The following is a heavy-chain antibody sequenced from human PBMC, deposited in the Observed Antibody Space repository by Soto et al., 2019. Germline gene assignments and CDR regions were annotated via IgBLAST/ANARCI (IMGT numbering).Heavy chain of an antibody. D-gene: IGHD2-21*02. V-gene: IGHV1-46*01. CDR3: ASGGNVVVVTAAFDS. CDR1: GNTFTNYY. J-gene: IGHJ4*02. CDR2: INPRGGHT. Sequence: QVQLMQSGAEVKKPGASVKVSCKASGNTFTNYYIHWVRQAPGQGLEWMGTINPRGGHTTYAQKFLGRVTXTXAXAXXTIYMELTSLRSEDTAVYYCASGGNVVVVTAAFDSWGQGTLVTVSS.